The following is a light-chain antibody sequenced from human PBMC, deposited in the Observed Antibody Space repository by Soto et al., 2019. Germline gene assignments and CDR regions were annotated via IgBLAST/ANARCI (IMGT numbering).Light chain of an antibody. J-gene: IGLJ2*01. CDR2: DVS. CDR1: SSDVGGYNY. V-gene: IGLV2-14*01. CDR3: SSYTSSSTLV. Sequence: QSALTQPASVSGSPGQSITISCTGTSSDVGGYNYVSWYQKQPGKAPKLMIYDVSNRPSGVSNRFSGSKSGNTASLTISGLPAEDEADYYCSSYTSSSTLVFGGGTKLTVL.